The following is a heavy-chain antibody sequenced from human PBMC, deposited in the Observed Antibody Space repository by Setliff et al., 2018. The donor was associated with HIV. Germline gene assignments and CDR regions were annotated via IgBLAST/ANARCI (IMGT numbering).Heavy chain of an antibody. Sequence: PSETLSLTCNVSGGSISSRYYWGWIRQSPGKGLEWIGNIYHTGSSYYNPSLNDRATISLDTSKNQFYLKLSSVAAGDTAVYYCARSIVPVASGYYYFEYWGQGTLVTVSS. V-gene: IGHV4-38-2*02. D-gene: IGHD3-3*01. CDR1: GGSISSRYY. CDR2: IYHTGSS. J-gene: IGHJ4*02. CDR3: ARSIVPVASGYYYFEY.